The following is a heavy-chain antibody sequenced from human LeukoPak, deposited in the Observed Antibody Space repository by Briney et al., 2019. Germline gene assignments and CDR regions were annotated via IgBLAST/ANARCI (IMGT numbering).Heavy chain of an antibody. J-gene: IGHJ5*02. Sequence: GGSLRLSCVASGFTVSSNYMSWVRQAPGKGLEWVSVIYSGGSTYYANSVKGRFTVSRDNSKNTLYLQMNSLRAEDTAVYYCARRLYGDPVAWGQGTLVTVSS. CDR3: ARRLYGDPVA. V-gene: IGHV3-53*01. CDR2: IYSGGST. D-gene: IGHD4-17*01. CDR1: GFTVSSNY.